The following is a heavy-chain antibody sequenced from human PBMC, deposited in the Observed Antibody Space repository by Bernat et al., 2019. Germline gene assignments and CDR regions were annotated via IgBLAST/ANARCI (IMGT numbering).Heavy chain of an antibody. J-gene: IGHJ3*02. V-gene: IGHV4-39*01. CDR2: IYYTGST. CDR3: ARWESTLVRGAFDI. CDR1: RASISSSRYY. Sequence: LQLQESGPGLVKPSETLSLPCTVSRASISSSRYYWGWIRQPPGKGLEWIGSIYYTGSTYYSPSLKSRVTIAVDTSKNQFSLKLISVTAADTAVYYCARWESTLVRGAFDIWGQGTMVTVSS. D-gene: IGHD3-10*01.